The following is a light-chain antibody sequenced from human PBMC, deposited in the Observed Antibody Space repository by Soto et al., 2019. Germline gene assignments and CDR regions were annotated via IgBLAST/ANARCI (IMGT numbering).Light chain of an antibody. CDR3: QQYNNWPPNT. Sequence: EVLMTQSPDTLSVSSGVTATLSCRVSQSISSNLAWYQQKPGQAPRLVIFGASTRATGIPAMFSGSGSGTEFTLTISSLQYEDFAVYYCQQYNNWPPNTFGQGTRLEIK. J-gene: IGKJ5*01. V-gene: IGKV3-15*01. CDR1: QSISSN. CDR2: GAS.